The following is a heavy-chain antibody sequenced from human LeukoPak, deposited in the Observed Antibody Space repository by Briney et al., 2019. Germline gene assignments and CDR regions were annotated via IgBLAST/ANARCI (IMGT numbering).Heavy chain of an antibody. V-gene: IGHV4-39*07. Sequence: KASETLSLTCTASGGSISSSSYYWGWIRQPPGKGLEWIGSIYYSGSTYYNPSLKSRVTISVDTSKNQCSLKLTSVTAADTAVYYCAKDPNYNILTGGPYWYFDLWGRGTLVTVSS. D-gene: IGHD3-9*01. J-gene: IGHJ2*01. CDR2: IYYSGST. CDR3: AKDPNYNILTGGPYWYFDL. CDR1: GGSISSSSYY.